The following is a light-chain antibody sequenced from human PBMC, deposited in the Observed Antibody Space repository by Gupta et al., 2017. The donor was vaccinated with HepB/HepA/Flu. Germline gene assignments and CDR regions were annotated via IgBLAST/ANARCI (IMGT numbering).Light chain of an antibody. J-gene: IGKJ1*01. CDR1: QSISSY. V-gene: IGKV1-39*01. CDR3: QQRDSTPWT. Sequence: DIQMTKSPSSLSASVGDRVTITCRASQSISSYLNWYQQKPGKAPKLLIYAASSLQSGVPARFSGSASWTDFALTISGLRPEGFATYYCQQRDSTPWTFGQGTKVEIK. CDR2: AAS.